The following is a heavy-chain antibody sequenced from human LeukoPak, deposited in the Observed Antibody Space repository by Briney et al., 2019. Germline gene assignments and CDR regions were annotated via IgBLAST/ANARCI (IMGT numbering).Heavy chain of an antibody. J-gene: IGHJ4*02. V-gene: IGHV3-30*04. D-gene: IGHD3-22*01. Sequence: GRSLRLSCAASGFTFSSYAMHWVRQAPGKELEWVAVISYDGSNKYYADSVKGRFTISRDNSKNTLFLQMNSLRAEDTAVYYCARGVVGGYYYPFDYWGQGTLVTVSS. CDR1: GFTFSSYA. CDR2: ISYDGSNK. CDR3: ARGVVGGYYYPFDY.